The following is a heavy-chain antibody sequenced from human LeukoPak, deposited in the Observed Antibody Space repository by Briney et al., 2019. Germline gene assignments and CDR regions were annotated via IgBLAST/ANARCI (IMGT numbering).Heavy chain of an antibody. D-gene: IGHD5-24*01. J-gene: IGHJ4*02. CDR1: GFTFSSYS. V-gene: IGHV3-7*01. CDR2: TRQGGSGE. Sequence: GGSLRLSCAASGFTFSSYSMAWVRQAPGKGLEFVANTRQGGSGEEYVDSVKGRFTISRGNARNSLFLQMNSLRAEDTAVYYCARWRWQQSEFDFWGQGTLVTVSS. CDR3: ARWRWQQSEFDF.